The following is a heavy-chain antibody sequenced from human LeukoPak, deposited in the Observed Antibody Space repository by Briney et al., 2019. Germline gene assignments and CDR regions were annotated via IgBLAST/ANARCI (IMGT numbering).Heavy chain of an antibody. CDR1: GGSISSGDYY. D-gene: IGHD2-2*01. V-gene: IGHV4-30-4*01. CDR3: ARAIYCSSTSCYSDYYYYMDV. CDR2: IYYSGST. J-gene: IGHJ6*03. Sequence: SQTLSLTCTVSGGSISSGDYYWSWIRQPPGKGLEWIGYIYYSGSTNYNPSLKSRVTISVDTSKNQFSLKLSSVTAADTAVYYCARAIYCSSTSCYSDYYYYMDVWGKGTTVTV.